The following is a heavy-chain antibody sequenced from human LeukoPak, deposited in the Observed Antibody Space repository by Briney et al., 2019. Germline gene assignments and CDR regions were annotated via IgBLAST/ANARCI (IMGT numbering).Heavy chain of an antibody. D-gene: IGHD3-10*01. Sequence: GESLKISCKGSGYSFSSYWIGWVRQMPGKGLEWMGIIYPGDSDTRYSPSFQGQVTISADKSISTAYLQWTNLRASDTAMYYCARDPMVRGGFTTWGQGTLVTVSS. J-gene: IGHJ4*02. CDR1: GYSFSSYW. CDR2: IYPGDSDT. V-gene: IGHV5-51*01. CDR3: ARDPMVRGGFTT.